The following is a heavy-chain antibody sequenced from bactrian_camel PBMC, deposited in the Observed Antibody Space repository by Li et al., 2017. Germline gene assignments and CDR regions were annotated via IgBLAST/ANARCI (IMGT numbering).Heavy chain of an antibody. CDR2: ISTDGDP. CDR3: AADFLQYCTTQRLTY. Sequence: HVQLVESGGGSVPAGGSLRLSCVASGSTYTSYNMGWFRQTPGKEREAVASISTDGDPTYADSVKGRFTISRDNAKNTLYLQMANVKPEDTAKYYCAADFLQYCTTQRLTYWGQGTQVTVS. J-gene: IGHJ4*01. V-gene: IGHV3S53*01. D-gene: IGHD1*01. CDR1: GSTYTSYN.